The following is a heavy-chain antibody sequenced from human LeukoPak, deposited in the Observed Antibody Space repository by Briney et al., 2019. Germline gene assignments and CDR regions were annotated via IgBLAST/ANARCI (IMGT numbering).Heavy chain of an antibody. J-gene: IGHJ4*02. D-gene: IGHD3-16*01. V-gene: IGHV4-59*01. Sequence: SETLSLTCTVSGGSISSYYWSWIRQPPGKGLEWIGYIYYSGSTNYNPSLKSRVTISVDTSKNQFSVKLSSVSAADTAVYYCARVRGGLPDYWGQGTLVTVSS. CDR3: ARVRGGLPDY. CDR2: IYYSGST. CDR1: GGSISSYY.